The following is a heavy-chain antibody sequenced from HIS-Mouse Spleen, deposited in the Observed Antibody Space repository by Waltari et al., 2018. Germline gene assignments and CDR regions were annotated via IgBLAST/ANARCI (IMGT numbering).Heavy chain of an antibody. J-gene: IGHJ4*02. V-gene: IGHV3-30*18. CDR2: ISYDGSNK. CDR3: AKDKHHAFDY. CDR1: GFPVSSYG. Sequence: QVQLVESGGGVVEPGRSLRLRCAASGFPVSSYGMHWVRQAPGKGLEWVAVISYDGSNKYYADSVKGRFTISRDNSKNTLYLQMNSLRAEDTAVYYCAKDKHHAFDYWGQGTLVTVSS.